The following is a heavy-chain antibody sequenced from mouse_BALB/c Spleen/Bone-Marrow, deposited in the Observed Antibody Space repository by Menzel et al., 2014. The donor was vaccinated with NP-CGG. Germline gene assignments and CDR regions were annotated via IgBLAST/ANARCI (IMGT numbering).Heavy chain of an antibody. CDR2: ISGGGTYT. CDR3: ARHAYCDQTEVSFTY. V-gene: IGHV5-9-2*01. D-gene: IGHD2-4*01. Sequence: EVQLVESGGGLVKSGGSLKLSCAASGFTFSSYGMSWVRQTPEKRLEWVATISGGGTYTFYPDSVKGRFTISRDNAKNNLYLQLSSLRSEDTALYYCARHAYCDQTEVSFTYWGQGTLVTVSA. CDR1: GFTFSSYG. J-gene: IGHJ3*01.